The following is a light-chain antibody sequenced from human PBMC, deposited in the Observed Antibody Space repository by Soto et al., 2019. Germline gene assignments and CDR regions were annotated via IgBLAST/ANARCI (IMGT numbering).Light chain of an antibody. Sequence: DIRMTQSRSSLSASVGDRVTRACRASQGISIYLAWYQQKPGKVPKLLIYAASTLQSGVPSRFSGSGSGTDFTLTISSLQPEDVATYYCQKYNSAPLTFGGGTKVEIK. J-gene: IGKJ4*01. CDR1: QGISIY. CDR2: AAS. V-gene: IGKV1-27*01. CDR3: QKYNSAPLT.